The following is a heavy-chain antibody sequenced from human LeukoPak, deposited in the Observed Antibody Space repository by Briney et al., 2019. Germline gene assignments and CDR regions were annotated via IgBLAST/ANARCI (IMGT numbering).Heavy chain of an antibody. CDR1: GFTFSNAW. CDR3: TTGFSWYEYFQH. J-gene: IGHJ1*01. V-gene: IGHV3-15*01. D-gene: IGHD6-13*01. CDR2: IKSKTDGGTT. Sequence: PGGSLRLSCAASGFTFSNAWMSWVRQAPGKGLEWVGHIKSKTDGGTTDYTAPAQGRFTISRDDSKNTLYLQMNSLKTEDTAVYYCTTGFSWYEYFQHWGQGTLVTVSS.